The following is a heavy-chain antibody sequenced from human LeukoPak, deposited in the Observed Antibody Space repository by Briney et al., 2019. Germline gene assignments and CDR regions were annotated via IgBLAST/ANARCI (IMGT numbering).Heavy chain of an antibody. CDR3: ARQDYYYYGMDV. CDR1: GGSISSYY. V-gene: IGHV4-59*08. CDR2: IYYSGST. Sequence: SEALSLTCTVSGGSISSYYWSWIRQPPGKGLEWIGYIYYSGSTNYNPSLKSRVTISVDTSKNQFSLKLSSVTAADTAVYYCARQDYYYYGMDVWGQGTTVTVSS. J-gene: IGHJ6*02.